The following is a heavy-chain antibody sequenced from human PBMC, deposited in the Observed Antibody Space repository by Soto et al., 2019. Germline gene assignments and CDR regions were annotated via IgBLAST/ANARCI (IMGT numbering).Heavy chain of an antibody. CDR3: ARDAGGPADY. D-gene: IGHD2-15*01. CDR1: VESISIYY. Sequence: SETLSLTCTVSVESISIYYWSWIRQPPGKGLEWIGYMYYSGSTNYNPSLKSRVTISVDTSKNQFSLKLSPVTAADTAVYYCARDAGGPADYWGQGTLVTVSS. V-gene: IGHV4-59*01. CDR2: MYYSGST. J-gene: IGHJ4*02.